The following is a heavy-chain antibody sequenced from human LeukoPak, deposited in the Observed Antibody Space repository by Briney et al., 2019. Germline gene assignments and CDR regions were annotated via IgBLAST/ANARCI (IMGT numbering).Heavy chain of an antibody. D-gene: IGHD3-3*01. Sequence: SETLSLTCTVSGGSINSGDYYWSWIRQHPGKGLEWIRYIYYSGSTYHNPSLKSRIIVSVDTSNNQFSLKLSSVTAADTAVYYCARARVDFWSGPFWFDPWGQGTLVTVSS. V-gene: IGHV4-31*03. J-gene: IGHJ5*02. CDR1: GGSINSGDYY. CDR2: IYYSGST. CDR3: ARARVDFWSGPFWFDP.